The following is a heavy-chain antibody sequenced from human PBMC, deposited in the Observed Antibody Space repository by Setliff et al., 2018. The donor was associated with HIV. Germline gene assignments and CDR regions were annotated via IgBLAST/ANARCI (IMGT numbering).Heavy chain of an antibody. J-gene: IGHJ4*02. CDR2: IIPMFGRV. CDR1: GDTSSRYA. V-gene: IGHV1-69*01. CDR3: SRDLAYDSSLWNVGWIYFES. Sequence: KVSCKASGDTSSRYAINWVRQAPGQGLEWMGGIIPMFGRVDYAQKFQDRVAIIAEDSTSTVYLELRSLRFDDTAVYYCSRDLAYDSSLWNVGWIYFESWGQGTLVTVSS. D-gene: IGHD3-22*01.